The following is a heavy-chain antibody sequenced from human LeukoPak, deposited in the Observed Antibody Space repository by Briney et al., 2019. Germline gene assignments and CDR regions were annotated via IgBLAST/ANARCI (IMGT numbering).Heavy chain of an antibody. CDR1: GYSFTSHW. V-gene: IGHV5-51*01. CDR3: ARGDNSGWYFFDY. Sequence: GESLKISCKASGYSFTSHWIGWVRQMPGKGLEWMGIIYPGDSDTRYSPSFQGQVTISADKSISTAYLQWCTLQAPDTAMYYCARGDNSGWYFFDYWGQGTLVTVSS. J-gene: IGHJ4*02. CDR2: IYPGDSDT. D-gene: IGHD6-19*01.